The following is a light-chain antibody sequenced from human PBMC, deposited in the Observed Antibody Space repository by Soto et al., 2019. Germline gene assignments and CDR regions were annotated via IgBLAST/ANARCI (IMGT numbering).Light chain of an antibody. CDR1: QGIRND. CDR2: SAS. J-gene: IGKJ3*01. V-gene: IGKV1-17*01. CDR3: LQINDYPFT. Sequence: DIQMTQSPSSLSASVGDRVTITCRASQGIRNDLSWYQQKPGKAPKRLIYSASSLQSGVPSRFSGSGSGTESTLTISSLQPEDFATYYCLQINDYPFTFGPGTTVDIQ.